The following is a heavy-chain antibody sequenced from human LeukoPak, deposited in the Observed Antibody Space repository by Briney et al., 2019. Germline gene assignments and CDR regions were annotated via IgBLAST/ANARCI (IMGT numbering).Heavy chain of an antibody. CDR1: GYTFTSYY. J-gene: IGHJ4*02. V-gene: IGHV1-46*01. D-gene: IGHD3-22*01. CDR3: ARDRIKDYYDSSGYYYAVGY. Sequence: ASVKVSCXASGYTFTSYYMHWVRQAPGQGLEWMGIINPSGGSTSYAQKFQGRVTMTRDTSTSTVYMELSSLRSEDTAVYYCARDRIKDYYDSSGYYYAVGYWGQGTLVTVSS. CDR2: INPSGGST.